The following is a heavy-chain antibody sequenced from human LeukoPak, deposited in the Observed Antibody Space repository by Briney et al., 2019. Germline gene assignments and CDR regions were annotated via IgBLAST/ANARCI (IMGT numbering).Heavy chain of an antibody. Sequence: ASVKVSCKASGYTLTSYGISWVRQAPGQGLEWMGWISACNGNTNYAQKLQGRVTMTTDTSTSTAYMELRSLRSDDTAVYYCARALGLGHDNYYYYGMDVWGKGTTVTVSS. D-gene: IGHD6-19*01. J-gene: IGHJ6*04. V-gene: IGHV1-18*04. CDR2: ISACNGNT. CDR1: GYTLTSYG. CDR3: ARALGLGHDNYYYYGMDV.